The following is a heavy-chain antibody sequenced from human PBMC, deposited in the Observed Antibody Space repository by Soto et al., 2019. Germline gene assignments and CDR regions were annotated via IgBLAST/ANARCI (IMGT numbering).Heavy chain of an antibody. V-gene: IGHV5-10-1*01. CDR3: ARRYCSRADCYSDS. D-gene: IGHD2-2*01. J-gene: IGHJ4*02. Sequence: GESLKISCHGSGYTFFSFWIVWVRQVPGKGLEWVRRIDPGDSSATYSPTFQGHVTISADRSTRSAYLQWRSLRASDTAIYFCARRYCSRADCYSDSWGQGSLVTVSS. CDR1: GYTFFSFW. CDR2: IDPGDSSA.